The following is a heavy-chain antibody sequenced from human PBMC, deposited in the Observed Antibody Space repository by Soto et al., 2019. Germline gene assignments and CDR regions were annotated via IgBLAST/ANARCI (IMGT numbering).Heavy chain of an antibody. CDR2: VSYDGSLK. V-gene: IGHV3-30*18. Sequence: SGGSLRLSCVASGFTFSTSDMHWVRQAPGQGLEWVAVVSYDGSLKYYADSVKGRFTFSRDNSKNTLYLQMNSLRGEDTAVYYCAKSKKQYYYDNSGSGVDYWGQGTLVTVSS. J-gene: IGHJ4*02. CDR1: GFTFSTSD. D-gene: IGHD3-22*01. CDR3: AKSKKQYYYDNSGSGVDY.